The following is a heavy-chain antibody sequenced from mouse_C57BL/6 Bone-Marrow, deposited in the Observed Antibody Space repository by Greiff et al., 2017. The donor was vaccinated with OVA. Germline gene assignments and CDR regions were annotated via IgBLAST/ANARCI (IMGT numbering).Heavy chain of an antibody. V-gene: IGHV5-12*01. J-gene: IGHJ3*01. D-gene: IGHD2-3*01. CDR3: ARPDGYFPFAY. CDR1: GFTFSDYY. Sequence: EVQGVESGGGLVQPGGSLKLSCAASGFTFSDYYMYWVRQTPEKRLEWVAYISNGGGSTYYPDTVKGRFTISRDNAKNTLYLQMSRLKSEDTAMYYCARPDGYFPFAYWGQGTLVTVSA. CDR2: ISNGGGST.